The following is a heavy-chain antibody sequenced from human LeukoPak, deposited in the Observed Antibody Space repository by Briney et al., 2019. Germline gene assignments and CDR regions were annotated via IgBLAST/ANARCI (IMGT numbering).Heavy chain of an antibody. D-gene: IGHD3-22*01. V-gene: IGHV3-23*01. Sequence: GGSLRLSCAASGFTFSSYAMSWVRQAPGKGLEWVSAISGSGGSTYYADSVKGRFTISRDNSKNTLYLQMNSLRAEDTAAYYCAKALSNRITMIVVSGWGQGTLVTVSS. CDR2: ISGSGGST. CDR1: GFTFSSYA. CDR3: AKALSNRITMIVVSG. J-gene: IGHJ4*02.